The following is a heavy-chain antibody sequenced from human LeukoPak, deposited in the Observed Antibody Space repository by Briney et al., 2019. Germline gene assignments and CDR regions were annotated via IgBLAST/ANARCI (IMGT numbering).Heavy chain of an antibody. J-gene: IGHJ3*02. CDR3: ARDREAVAFDI. CDR1: GFTFSDYY. CDR2: ISGSTTYT. V-gene: IGHV3-11*05. Sequence: PGGSLRLSCAASGFTFSDYYMSWIRQPPGKGLEWVSYISGSTTYTNYADSVRGRFTISRDNSKNSLYLQMNSLRAEDTAVYYCARDREAVAFDIWGQGTMVTVSS. D-gene: IGHD1-26*01.